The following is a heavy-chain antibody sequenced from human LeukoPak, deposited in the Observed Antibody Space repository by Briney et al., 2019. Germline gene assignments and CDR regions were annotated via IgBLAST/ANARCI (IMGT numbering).Heavy chain of an antibody. CDR1: GFTFSSYA. CDR2: ISGSGGST. D-gene: IGHD2-2*01. V-gene: IGHV3-23*01. J-gene: IGHJ5*02. CDR3: AKDCSSTSCYNWFDP. Sequence: PGGSLRLXCAASGFTFSSYAMRWVRQAPGKGLEWVSAISGSGGSTYYADSVKGRFTISRDNSKNTLYLQMNSLRAEDTAVYYCAKDCSSTSCYNWFDPWGQGTLVTVSS.